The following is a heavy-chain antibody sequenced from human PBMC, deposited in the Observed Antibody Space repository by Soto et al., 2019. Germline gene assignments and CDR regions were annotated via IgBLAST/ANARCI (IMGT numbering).Heavy chain of an antibody. CDR2: TYYRSKWYY. Sequence: PSETLSLTCAITGDSVSSNSAGWSWVRQSPSRGLEWLGRTYYRSKWYYEYAVSVRGRITINPDTSKNQYSLQLNSVTPEDTAVYFCARGEQYSGRIFDYWGQGTLVTVSS. D-gene: IGHD1-26*01. V-gene: IGHV6-1*01. CDR3: ARGEQYSGRIFDY. J-gene: IGHJ4*01. CDR1: GDSVSSNSAG.